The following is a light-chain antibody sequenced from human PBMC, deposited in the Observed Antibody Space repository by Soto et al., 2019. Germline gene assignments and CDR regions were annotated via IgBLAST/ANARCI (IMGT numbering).Light chain of an antibody. CDR2: GAS. CDR1: QSVASN. Sequence: VMTQSPDTLSVSPGERATLSCRASQSVASNVAWYQRRPGQAPRLLIYGASTRATDTPARFSGSGSGTEFTLTITSLQSEDFAVYYCQSYNNWPPETFGRGTKVDIK. V-gene: IGKV3-15*01. J-gene: IGKJ1*01. CDR3: QSYNNWPPET.